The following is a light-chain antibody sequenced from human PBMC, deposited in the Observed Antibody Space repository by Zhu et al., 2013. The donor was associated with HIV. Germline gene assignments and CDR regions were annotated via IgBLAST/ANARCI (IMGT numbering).Light chain of an antibody. Sequence: DIQMTQSPSTLSASVGDRVTITCRASQNINNWLAWYQQKPGKAPKLLIYKASNLEGGVPSRFRGSGSGTQFTLTISSLQPDDFATYYCQQYQSYWAFGQGTKVEIK. J-gene: IGKJ1*01. V-gene: IGKV1-5*03. CDR1: QNINNW. CDR3: QQYQSYWA. CDR2: KAS.